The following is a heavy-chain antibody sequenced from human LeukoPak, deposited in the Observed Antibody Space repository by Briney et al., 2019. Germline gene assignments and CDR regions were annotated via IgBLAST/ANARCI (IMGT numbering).Heavy chain of an antibody. CDR3: VRGTCLWCPPSH. J-gene: IGHJ4*02. V-gene: IGHV6-1*01. CDR1: ADSVSINSAA. CDR2: TYFRSKWYS. D-gene: IGHD4/OR15-4a*01. Sequence: SQTLSLTFAISADSVSINSAAWSWIRQSPSRGLEWLGRTYFRSKWYSDYAVSVRSRITINPDTSKNQFSLQLNSVTPEGTAIYSSVRGTCLWCPPSHWGEGTLVTVSS.